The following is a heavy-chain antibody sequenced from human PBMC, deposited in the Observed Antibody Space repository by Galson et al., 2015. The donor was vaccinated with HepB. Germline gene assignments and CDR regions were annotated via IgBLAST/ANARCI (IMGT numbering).Heavy chain of an antibody. CDR1: GFTFSSYA. CDR3: ARVTLREEWLLFPLDV. J-gene: IGHJ6*02. V-gene: IGHV3-30-3*01. CDR2: ISYDGSNK. Sequence: SLRLSCAASGFTFSSYAMHWVRQAPGKGLEWVAVISYDGSNKYYADSVKGRFTISRDNSKSTLYLQMNSLRAEDTAVYYCARVTLREEWLLFPLDVWGQGTTVTVSS. D-gene: IGHD3-3*01.